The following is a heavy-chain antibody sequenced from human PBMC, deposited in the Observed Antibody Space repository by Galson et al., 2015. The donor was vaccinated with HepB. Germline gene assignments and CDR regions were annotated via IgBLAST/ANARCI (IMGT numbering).Heavy chain of an antibody. Sequence: PALVKPTQTLTLTCTFSGFSLSTSGVGVGWIRQPPGKALEWLALIYWDDDKRYSPSLKSRLTITKDTSKNQVVLTMTNMDPVDTATYYCAHMAADLSLDEFSFQVTYYFDYWGQGTLVTVSS. CDR2: IYWDDDK. CDR1: GFSLSTSGVG. D-gene: IGHD3-16*01. V-gene: IGHV2-5*02. J-gene: IGHJ4*02. CDR3: AHMAADLSLDEFSFQVTYYFDY.